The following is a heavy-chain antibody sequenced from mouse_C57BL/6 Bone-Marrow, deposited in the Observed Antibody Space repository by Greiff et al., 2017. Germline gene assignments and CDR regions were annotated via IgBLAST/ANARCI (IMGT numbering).Heavy chain of an antibody. V-gene: IGHV1-69*01. D-gene: IGHD2-3*01. CDR1: GYTFTTYW. J-gene: IGHJ1*03. CDR2: IDPSDSYT. Sequence: VQLQQPGAELVLPEASVKLSCTASGYTFTTYWMHWVHQRPGQGLEWIGEIDPSDSYTNYNQKFTGKSTLTVYKSSSTAYMQLSSMTSEDAAVYYCASGDDGDSYWYFDVWGTGTTVTVSS. CDR3: ASGDDGDSYWYFDV.